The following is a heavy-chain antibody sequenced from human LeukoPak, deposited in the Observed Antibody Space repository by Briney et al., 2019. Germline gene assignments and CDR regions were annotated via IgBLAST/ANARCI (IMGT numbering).Heavy chain of an antibody. D-gene: IGHD6-19*01. V-gene: IGHV1-69*06. CDR1: GGTFSSYA. Sequence: SVKVSCKASGGTFSSYAISWARQAPGQGLEWMGGIIPIFGTANYAQKFQGRVTITADKSTSTAYMELSGLRSEDTAVYYCARTAYSSGWYVRAFDIWGQGTMVTVSS. CDR2: IIPIFGTA. J-gene: IGHJ3*02. CDR3: ARTAYSSGWYVRAFDI.